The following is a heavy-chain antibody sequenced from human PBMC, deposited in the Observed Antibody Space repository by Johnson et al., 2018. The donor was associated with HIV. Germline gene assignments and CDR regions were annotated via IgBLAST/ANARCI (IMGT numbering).Heavy chain of an antibody. J-gene: IGHJ3*02. CDR3: AKVRCGGDCLDAFDI. Sequence: MLLVESGGGVVQPGRSLRLSCAASGFTFSSYAMSWVRQAPGKGLEWVSAISGSAGITYYADSVEGWFTISRDNSRNTLYLQMNSLGTEDTAVYYCAKVRCGGDCLDAFDIWGQGTMVTVSS. CDR2: ISGSAGIT. V-gene: IGHV3-23*04. D-gene: IGHD2-21*02. CDR1: GFTFSSYA.